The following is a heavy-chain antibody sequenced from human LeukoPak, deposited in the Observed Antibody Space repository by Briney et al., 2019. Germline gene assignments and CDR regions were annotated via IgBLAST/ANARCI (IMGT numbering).Heavy chain of an antibody. V-gene: IGHV3-21*01. CDR1: GFTFSSYS. Sequence: GGSLRLSCAASGFTFSSYSMSWLRQAPGKGLEWVSSISSSSSYIYYADSVKGRFTISRHNAKNSLYLQMNSLRAEDTGVYYCARDATEFWSGYYNWLDPWGQGTLVTVS. J-gene: IGHJ5*02. CDR2: ISSSSSYI. CDR3: ARDATEFWSGYYNWLDP. D-gene: IGHD3-3*01.